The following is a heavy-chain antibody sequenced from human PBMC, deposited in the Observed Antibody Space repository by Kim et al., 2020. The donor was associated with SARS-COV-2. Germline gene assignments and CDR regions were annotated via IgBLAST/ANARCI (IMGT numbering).Heavy chain of an antibody. CDR1: GGSISSYY. D-gene: IGHD6-6*01. CDR3: ARRAPAVAARGVPPYYFDY. CDR2: IYYSGST. V-gene: IGHV4-59*01. J-gene: IGHJ4*02. Sequence: SETLSLTCTVSGGSISSYYWSWIRQPPGKGLEWIGYIYYSGSTNYNPSLKSRVTISVDTSKNQFSLKLSSVTAADTAVYYCARRAPAVAARGVPPYYFDYWGQGTLVTVSS.